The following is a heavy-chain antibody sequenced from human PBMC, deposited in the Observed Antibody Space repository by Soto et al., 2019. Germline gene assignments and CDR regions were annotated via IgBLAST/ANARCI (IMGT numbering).Heavy chain of an antibody. J-gene: IGHJ4*02. D-gene: IGHD2-2*01. CDR1: GFSLNDEW. CDR3: ARDCWNFIEIPAAGFDC. CDR2: IKPDGSER. Sequence: GGSLRLSCVASGFSLNDEWMSWVRQGPGKGLEWVANIKPDGSERYYVESVKGRFTISRDNAKNSLYLQMNSLRVEDTAIYYCARDCWNFIEIPAAGFDCWGQGALVTVSS. V-gene: IGHV3-7*01.